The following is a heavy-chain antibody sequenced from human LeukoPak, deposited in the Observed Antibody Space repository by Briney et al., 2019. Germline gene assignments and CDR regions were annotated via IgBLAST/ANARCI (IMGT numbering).Heavy chain of an antibody. Sequence: SETLSLTCTVSGGSISSSSYYWGWIRQPPGKGLEWIGSIYYSGSTYYNPSLKSRVTISVDTSKNQFSLKLSSVTAADTAAYYCAREAMSSYYFDYWGQGTLVTVSS. D-gene: IGHD5-18*01. J-gene: IGHJ4*02. V-gene: IGHV4-39*07. CDR1: GGSISSSSYY. CDR2: IYYSGST. CDR3: AREAMSSYYFDY.